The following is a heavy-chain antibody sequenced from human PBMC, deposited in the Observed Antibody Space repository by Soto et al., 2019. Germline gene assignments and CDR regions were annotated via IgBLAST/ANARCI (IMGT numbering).Heavy chain of an antibody. J-gene: IGHJ6*03. D-gene: IGHD1-7*01. CDR2: TYYRSRWYN. CDR3: AGTTSLPWYYMDV. CDR1: GDSVSSNSAA. Sequence: QVXXXESGPGLVXXXXXLSLTXXXSGDSVSSNSAAWNWIRQSPSRGLEWLGRTYYRSRWYNDYAVSVKSRITINPDTSKNQFSLHFYSVTPEDTAVYYCAGTTSLPWYYMDVWGKGTTVTVSS. V-gene: IGHV6-1*01.